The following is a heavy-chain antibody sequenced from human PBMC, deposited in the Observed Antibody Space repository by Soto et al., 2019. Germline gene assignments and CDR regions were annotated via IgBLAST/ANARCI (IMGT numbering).Heavy chain of an antibody. J-gene: IGHJ4*02. CDR1: GGTFSSYT. CDR2: IIPILGIA. V-gene: IGHV1-69*08. CDR3: ARDTRRDGFDY. Sequence: QVQLVQSGAEVKKPGSSVKVSCKASGGTFSSYTISWVRQAPGQGLEWMGRIIPILGIANYEQKFQGRVTITADKSTSTAYMELSSLRSEDTAVYYCARDTRRDGFDYWGQGTLVTVSS.